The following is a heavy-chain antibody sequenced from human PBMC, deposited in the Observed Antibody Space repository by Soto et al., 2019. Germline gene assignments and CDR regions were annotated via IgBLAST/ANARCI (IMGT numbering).Heavy chain of an antibody. Sequence: QVQLQESGPGLVKPSETLSLSCSVSGGSISGHYWCWVRQTPGKGLEWIGYMYYSGSTNYTPSLKSRVTISVDTSKNHFSLRLTSVTAADTAVYYCARGPYYDLIWNYYYMDVWGKGTTVTVSS. CDR1: GGSISGHY. V-gene: IGHV4-59*08. CDR3: ARGPYYDLIWNYYYMDV. D-gene: IGHD3-16*01. CDR2: MYYSGST. J-gene: IGHJ6*03.